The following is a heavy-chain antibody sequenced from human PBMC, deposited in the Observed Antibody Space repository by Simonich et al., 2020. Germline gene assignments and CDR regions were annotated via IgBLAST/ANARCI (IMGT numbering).Heavy chain of an antibody. Sequence: QVQLVESVGGVVQPGRSLRLSCAASGFTFSGYGRHWVRQAPGKGRGWVSVIWYNRSNKYYAASAKGRFTISRDNSKNTLYLQMNSLRAEDTAVYYCARDGGYMVRGVDAFDIWGQGTMVTVSS. J-gene: IGHJ3*02. CDR1: GFTFSGYG. D-gene: IGHD3-10*01. CDR2: IWYNRSNK. V-gene: IGHV3-33*01. CDR3: ARDGGYMVRGVDAFDI.